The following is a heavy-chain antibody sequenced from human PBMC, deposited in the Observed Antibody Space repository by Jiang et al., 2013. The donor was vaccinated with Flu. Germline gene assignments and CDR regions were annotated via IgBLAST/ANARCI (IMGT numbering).Heavy chain of an antibody. Sequence: YTFTSYAMHWVRQAPGQRLEWMGWINAGNGNTKYSQKFQGRVTITRDTSASTAYMELSSLRSEDTAVYYCARGHYDFWSGLFDPWGQGTLVTVSS. CDR3: ARGHYDFWSGLFDP. J-gene: IGHJ5*02. CDR1: YTFTSYA. D-gene: IGHD3-3*01. CDR2: INAGNGNT. V-gene: IGHV1-3*01.